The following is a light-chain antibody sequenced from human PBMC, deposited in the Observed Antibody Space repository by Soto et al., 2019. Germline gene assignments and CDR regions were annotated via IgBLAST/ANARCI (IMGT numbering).Light chain of an antibody. CDR3: HPYENSTPT. CDR1: QSVTSNN. Sequence: EIVLTQSPDTLSLSPGERATLFCRASQSVTSNNLAWYQQKRGQAPRLLIHAASIRAAGTPVRISGSGSGTDFGLNKNKLEAENFSIYLCHPYENSTPTFGQGTQLEI. V-gene: IGKV3-20*01. CDR2: AAS. J-gene: IGKJ2*01.